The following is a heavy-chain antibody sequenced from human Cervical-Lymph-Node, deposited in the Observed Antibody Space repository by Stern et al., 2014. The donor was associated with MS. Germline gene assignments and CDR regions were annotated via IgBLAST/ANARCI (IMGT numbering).Heavy chain of an antibody. D-gene: IGHD3-22*01. CDR1: GGSLTSHY. CDR3: ARGLGTYSYDSSGYYY. J-gene: IGHJ4*02. V-gene: IGHV4-59*11. CDR2: VYYSGGT. Sequence: QLQLQESGPGLVKPSETLSLTCTVSGGSLTSHYWSWIRQPPGKGLEWIGEVYYSGGTNYNPSLKSRVTISADMSKNQFSLKLTSVTAADTAVYYCARGLGTYSYDSSGYYYWGQGTLVTVSS.